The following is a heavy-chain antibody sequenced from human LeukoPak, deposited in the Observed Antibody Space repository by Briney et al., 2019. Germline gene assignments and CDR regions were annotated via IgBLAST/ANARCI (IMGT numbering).Heavy chain of an antibody. CDR3: ARARGWYNYYYYYYYMDV. CDR1: GGSFSGYY. D-gene: IGHD6-19*01. Sequence: SETLSLTCAVYGGSFSGYYWSWIRQPPGKGLEWIGEINHSGSTNYNPSLKSRVTISVDTSKNQFSLKLSSVTAADTAVYYCARARGWYNYYYYYYYMDVWGKGTTVTVSS. J-gene: IGHJ6*03. CDR2: INHSGST. V-gene: IGHV4-34*01.